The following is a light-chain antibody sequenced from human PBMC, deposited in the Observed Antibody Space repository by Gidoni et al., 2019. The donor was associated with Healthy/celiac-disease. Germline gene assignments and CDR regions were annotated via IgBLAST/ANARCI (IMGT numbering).Light chain of an antibody. J-gene: IGKJ4*01. Sequence: DIVMTQSPLSLPVTPGEPASISCRSSQSLLHSNGYNYLDWYLQKPGQSPQLLIYLGYNRASGVPDRFSGSGSGTDFTLKISRVEAEDVGVYYCMQALQTQGLTFGGXTKVEIK. V-gene: IGKV2-28*01. CDR1: QSLLHSNGYNY. CDR3: MQALQTQGLT. CDR2: LGY.